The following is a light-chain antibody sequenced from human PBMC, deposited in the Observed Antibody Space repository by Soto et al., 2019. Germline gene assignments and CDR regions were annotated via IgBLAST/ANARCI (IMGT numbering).Light chain of an antibody. Sequence: DIQMTQSPSTLSASVGDRVTITCRASQSISSWLAWYQQKPGKAPKLLIYDASSLESGVPSRFSGSGSATEFSRTISSLQPDDFATYDCQQYNSYSPTFGQGTKVEIK. CDR3: QQYNSYSPT. CDR1: QSISSW. CDR2: DAS. V-gene: IGKV1-5*01. J-gene: IGKJ1*01.